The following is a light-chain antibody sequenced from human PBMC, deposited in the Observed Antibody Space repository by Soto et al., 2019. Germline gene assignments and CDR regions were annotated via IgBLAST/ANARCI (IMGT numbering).Light chain of an antibody. J-gene: IGKJ4*02. CDR1: QSVSSN. Sequence: EIVMTQSPATLSVSPGARATLSCRASQSVSSNLAWYQQKPGQAPRLLIYGASTRATGIPARFSGSGSGTEFTLTISSLQSEDFAVYYCQQYNNWPSLTCGGRTKVEIK. CDR2: GAS. CDR3: QQYNNWPSLT. V-gene: IGKV3-15*01.